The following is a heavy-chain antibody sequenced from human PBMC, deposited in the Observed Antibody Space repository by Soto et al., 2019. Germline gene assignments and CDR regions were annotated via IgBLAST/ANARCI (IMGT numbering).Heavy chain of an antibody. J-gene: IGHJ6*02. CDR1: GYSFTSYW. CDR2: IYPGDSDT. D-gene: IGHD6-6*01. Sequence: PGESLKISCKGSGYSFTSYWIGWVRQMPGKGLELMGIIYPGDSDTRYSPSFQGQVTISADKSISTAYLQWSSLKASDTAMYYCAIYSSSSDYYYGMDVWGQGTTVTVSS. V-gene: IGHV5-51*01. CDR3: AIYSSSSDYYYGMDV.